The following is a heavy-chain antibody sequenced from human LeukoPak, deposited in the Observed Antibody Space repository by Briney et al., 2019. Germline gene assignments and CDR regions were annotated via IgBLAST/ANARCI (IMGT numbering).Heavy chain of an antibody. D-gene: IGHD3-22*01. CDR2: IGGGET. CDR3: AKGTHYYDSSGYYADY. V-gene: IGHV3-23*01. Sequence: GGSLRLSCAASGFSFSSFAMSWVRQAPGKRLEWVSIIGGGETYYADSVKGRFTISRDNSKNTLYLQMNSLRAEDTAVYYCAKGTHYYDSSGYYADYWGQGTLVTVSS. J-gene: IGHJ4*02. CDR1: GFSFSSFA.